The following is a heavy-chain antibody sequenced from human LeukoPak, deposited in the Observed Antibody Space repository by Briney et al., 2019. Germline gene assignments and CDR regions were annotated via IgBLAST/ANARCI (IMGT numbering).Heavy chain of an antibody. CDR3: ARESWLLKIFDY. V-gene: IGHV1-46*01. CDR1: GYTFTSYY. CDR2: INPSGGST. J-gene: IGHJ4*02. Sequence: GASVKVSCKASGYTFTSYYMHWVRQAPGQGLEWMGIINPSGGSTSYAQKFQGRVTMTRDMSTSTVYMELSSLRSEDTAVYYCARESWLLKIFDYWGQGTLVTVSS. D-gene: IGHD5-12*01.